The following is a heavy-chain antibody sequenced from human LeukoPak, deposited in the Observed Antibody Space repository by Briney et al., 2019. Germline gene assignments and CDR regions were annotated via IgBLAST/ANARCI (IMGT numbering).Heavy chain of an antibody. CDR1: GYTFTSYY. Sequence: GASVKVSCKASGYTFTSYYMHWVRQAPGQGLEWMGIINPSGGSTSYAQKFRGRVTMTRDTSTSTVYMELSSLRSEDTAVYYCARGEGAVAEIDYYYGMDVWGQGTTVTVSS. CDR2: INPSGGST. V-gene: IGHV1-46*01. D-gene: IGHD6-19*01. CDR3: ARGEGAVAEIDYYYGMDV. J-gene: IGHJ6*02.